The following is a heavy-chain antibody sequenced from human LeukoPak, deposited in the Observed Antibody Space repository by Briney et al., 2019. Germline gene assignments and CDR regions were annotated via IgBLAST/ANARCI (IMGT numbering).Heavy chain of an antibody. CDR2: ISSSSSYI. CDR1: GFTFSSYV. Sequence: GGSLRLSRESSGFTFSSYVMNWVRQAPGKGLEWVSSISSSSSYIYYADSVKGRFTISRDNAKNSLYLQMNSLRAEDTAVYYCARDMVRLPDYWGQGTLVTVSS. J-gene: IGHJ4*02. D-gene: IGHD3-10*01. V-gene: IGHV3-21*01. CDR3: ARDMVRLPDY.